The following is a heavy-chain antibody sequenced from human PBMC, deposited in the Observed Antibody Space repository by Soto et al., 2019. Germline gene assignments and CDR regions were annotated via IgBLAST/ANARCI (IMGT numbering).Heavy chain of an antibody. J-gene: IGHJ6*02. CDR2: ISYDGSNK. Sequence: QVQLVESGGGVVQPGRSLRLSCAASGFTFSSYAMHWVRQAPGKGLEWVAVISYDGSNKYYADSVKGRFTISRDNSKNTLYLQKNSLRAEDTAVYYYARDERYYDMLGGMDVWGQGTTVTVSS. V-gene: IGHV3-30-3*01. CDR1: GFTFSSYA. D-gene: IGHD3-9*01. CDR3: ARDERYYDMLGGMDV.